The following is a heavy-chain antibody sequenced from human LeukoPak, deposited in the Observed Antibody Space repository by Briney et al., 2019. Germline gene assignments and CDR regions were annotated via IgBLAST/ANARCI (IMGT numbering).Heavy chain of an antibody. Sequence: SETLSFTCTVSGGSISSYYWSWIRQPAGKGLEWIGRIYTSGSTNYNPSLKSRVTMSVDTSKNQFSLKLSSVTAADTAVYYCAREEYYYGSGSYYRFDYWGQGTLVTVSS. J-gene: IGHJ4*02. CDR1: GGSISSYY. CDR3: AREEYYYGSGSYYRFDY. CDR2: IYTSGST. D-gene: IGHD3-10*01. V-gene: IGHV4-4*07.